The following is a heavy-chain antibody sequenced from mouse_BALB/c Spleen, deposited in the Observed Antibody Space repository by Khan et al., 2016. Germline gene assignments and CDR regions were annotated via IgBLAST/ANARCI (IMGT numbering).Heavy chain of an antibody. D-gene: IGHD1-1*01. Sequence: QVQLKQSGPGLVAPSQSLSITCTVSGFSLTSYGVHWVRQPPGKGLEWLGVIWAGGTTNYNSALMSRLSISKDNSKSQVFLKMNSLQTDDTAIYYCARDGAVITTGRDYWGQGTSGTVSS. CDR1: GFSLTSYG. V-gene: IGHV2-9*02. CDR2: IWAGGTT. CDR3: ARDGAVITTGRDY. J-gene: IGHJ4*01.